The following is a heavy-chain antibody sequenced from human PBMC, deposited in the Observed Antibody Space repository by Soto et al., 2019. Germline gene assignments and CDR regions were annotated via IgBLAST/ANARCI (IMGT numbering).Heavy chain of an antibody. J-gene: IGHJ6*02. CDR1: GFTFSTYS. D-gene: IGHD2-2*02. CDR3: AREYTAWPLAYGLDV. V-gene: IGHV3-21*01. CDR2: ISSRIDI. Sequence: GGSLRLSCVGSGFTFSTYSINWVRQAPGKGLEWVSSISSRIDIYYADSVKGRFTISRDNAKNSVSLQMNSLRAEDTAVYYCAREYTAWPLAYGLDVWGQGTSVTV.